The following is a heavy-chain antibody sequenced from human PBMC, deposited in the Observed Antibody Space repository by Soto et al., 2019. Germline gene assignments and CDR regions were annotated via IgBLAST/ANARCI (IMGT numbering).Heavy chain of an antibody. CDR2: INPNGGGT. CDR3: ARAVHTMIQGVRFRVDQ. J-gene: IGHJ4*02. D-gene: IGHD3-10*01. Sequence: ASVKVSCKASGYTFTAYYIHWVRQAPGRGLEWMGWINPNGGGTKYAQKFQGRVTMTRDTSINTAYMELTRLTSDDTAVYYCARAVHTMIQGVRFRVDQWGQGXLVTVSS. CDR1: GYTFTAYY. V-gene: IGHV1-2*02.